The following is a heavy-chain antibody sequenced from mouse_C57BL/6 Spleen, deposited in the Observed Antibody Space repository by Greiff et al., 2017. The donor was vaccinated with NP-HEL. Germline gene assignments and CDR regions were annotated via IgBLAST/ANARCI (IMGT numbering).Heavy chain of an antibody. CDR2: IYPGSGST. CDR1: GYTFTSYW. J-gene: IGHJ2*01. V-gene: IGHV1-55*01. CDR3: ARCLPVFFGD. Sequence: QVQLQQSGAELVKPGASVKMSCKASGYTFTSYWITWVKQRPGQGLEWIGDIYPGSGSTNYHEKFKSKATLTVDTSSSTAYMQLSSLTSEDSAFYYCARCLPVFFGDWGQGTTLTVSS.